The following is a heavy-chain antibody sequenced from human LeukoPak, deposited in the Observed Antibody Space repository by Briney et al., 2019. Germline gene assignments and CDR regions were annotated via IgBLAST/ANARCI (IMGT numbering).Heavy chain of an antibody. V-gene: IGHV3-9*01. CDR1: GFTFDDYA. CDR2: ISWNSGSI. CDR3: AKDWIGGGGTPNY. D-gene: IGHD2-15*01. J-gene: IGHJ4*02. Sequence: GRSLRLSCAASGFTFDDYAMHWVRQAPGKGLEWVSGISWNSGSIGYADSVKGRFTISRDNAKNSLYLQMNSLRAEDTALYRCAKDWIGGGGTPNYGGQGTRVTVSS.